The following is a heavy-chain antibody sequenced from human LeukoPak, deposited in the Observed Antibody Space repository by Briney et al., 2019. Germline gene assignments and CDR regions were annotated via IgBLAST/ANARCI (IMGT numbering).Heavy chain of an antibody. CDR1: GGSISSYY. Sequence: SETLSLTCTVSGGSISSYYWSWIRQPPGKGLEWIGRIYPSGNTNYNPSLKSRVTISLDPSKNQFSLNLSSVTAADTAIYYCPREADGNRPLDYWGQGTLVTVSS. CDR2: IYPSGNT. CDR3: PREADGNRPLDY. D-gene: IGHD6-13*01. J-gene: IGHJ4*02. V-gene: IGHV4-4*07.